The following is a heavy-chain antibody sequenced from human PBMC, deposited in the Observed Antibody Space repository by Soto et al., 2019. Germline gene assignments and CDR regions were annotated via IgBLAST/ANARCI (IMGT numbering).Heavy chain of an antibody. CDR3: ARFPAYYCSGGSCYSPRAFDI. CDR1: GCTFINDS. D-gene: IGHD2-15*01. CDR2: ISSSSSTI. J-gene: IGHJ3*02. Sequence: SLTLSGAASGCTFINDSMNWISQAPGKGLEWVSYISSSSSTIYYADSVKGRFTISRDNAKNSLYLQMNSLRAEDTAVYYCARFPAYYCSGGSCYSPRAFDIWGQGTMVTVSS. V-gene: IGHV3-48*01.